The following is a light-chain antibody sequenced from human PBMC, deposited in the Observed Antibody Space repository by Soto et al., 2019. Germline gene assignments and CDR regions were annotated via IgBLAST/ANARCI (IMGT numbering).Light chain of an antibody. CDR1: SSDVGAYNY. V-gene: IGLV2-8*01. J-gene: IGLJ3*02. CDR3: SSFASSNTWV. CDR2: EVT. Sequence: QSALTQPPSASGSPGQSVTISCTGTSSDVGAYNYVSWYQQHAGKAPKLVIYEVTKRPSGVPDRFSGSKSANTASLTVSGLQAEXEADYYCSSFASSNTWVFGGGTKLTVL.